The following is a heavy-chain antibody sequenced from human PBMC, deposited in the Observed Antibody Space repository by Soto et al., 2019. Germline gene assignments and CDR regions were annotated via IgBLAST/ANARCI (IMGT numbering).Heavy chain of an antibody. CDR2: FDPEDGET. Sequence: ASVKVSCKVSGYTLTELSMHWVRQAPGKGLEWMGGFDPEDGETVYAQKFQGRVTMTEDTSTDTAYMELSSLRSEDTAVYYCETDHHRDWSIDYWGQGTLVTVSS. CDR1: GYTLTELS. CDR3: ETDHHRDWSIDY. D-gene: IGHD1-1*01. J-gene: IGHJ4*02. V-gene: IGHV1-24*01.